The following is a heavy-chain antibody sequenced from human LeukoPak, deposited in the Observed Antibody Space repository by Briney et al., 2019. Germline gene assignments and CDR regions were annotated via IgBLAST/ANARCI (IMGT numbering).Heavy chain of an antibody. CDR2: IDPEDGAT. CDR1: GYTFIDSF. Sequence: ASVKVSCKTSGYTFIDSFIHWMQQPPGKGFEWMGLIDPEDGATEYAERFQGRVTITADRSTDTAYLELTSLRSDDTAVYFCAARMRFWGQGTRVTVSS. V-gene: IGHV1-69-2*01. D-gene: IGHD2/OR15-2a*01. J-gene: IGHJ4*02. CDR3: AARMRF.